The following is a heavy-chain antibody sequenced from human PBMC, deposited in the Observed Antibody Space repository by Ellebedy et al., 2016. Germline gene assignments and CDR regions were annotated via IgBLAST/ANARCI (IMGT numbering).Heavy chain of an antibody. Sequence: GGSLRLSXAASGFLLTGYGMSWVRQAPGKGLEWVSFISYDEGHAYYADSVKGRFVISRDNSENTLFLQMNSLRTEDTAVYYCARSRAGIYSSSSKWGQGTMVTVSS. D-gene: IGHD6-6*01. CDR1: GFLLTGYG. J-gene: IGHJ4*02. V-gene: IGHV3-30*03. CDR2: ISYDEGHA. CDR3: ARSRAGIYSSSSK.